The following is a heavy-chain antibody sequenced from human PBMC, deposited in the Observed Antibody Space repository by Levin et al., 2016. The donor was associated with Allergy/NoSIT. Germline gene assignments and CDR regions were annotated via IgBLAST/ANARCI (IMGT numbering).Heavy chain of an antibody. CDR3: ARDLSLGSGDP. V-gene: IGHV3-33*01. Sequence: GGSLRLSCAASGFSFTTYGFHWVRQAPGKGLEWVAAIWYDDSRKHSADSVKGRFTVSRDNSRNTVYLQMNSLRVEDTGVYYCARDLSLGSGDPWGQGTLVTVSS. J-gene: IGHJ5*02. CDR2: IWYDDSRK. CDR1: GFSFTTYG. D-gene: IGHD3-10*01.